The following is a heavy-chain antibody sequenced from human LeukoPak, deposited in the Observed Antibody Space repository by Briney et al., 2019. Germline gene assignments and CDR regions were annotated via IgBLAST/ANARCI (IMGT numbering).Heavy chain of an antibody. CDR1: GGSFSGYY. Sequence: SETLSLTCAVYGGSFSGYYWSWIRQPPGKGLEWIGEINHSGSTNYNPSLKSRVTISVDTSKNQFSLKLSSVTAADTAVYYCARVNAAFDYVWGSDRYDREFDYWGQGTLVTVSS. CDR2: INHSGST. V-gene: IGHV4-34*01. CDR3: ARVNAAFDYVWGSDRYDREFDY. D-gene: IGHD3-16*02. J-gene: IGHJ4*02.